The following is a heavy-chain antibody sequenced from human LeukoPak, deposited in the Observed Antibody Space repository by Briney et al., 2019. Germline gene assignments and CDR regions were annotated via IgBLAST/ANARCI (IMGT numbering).Heavy chain of an antibody. CDR1: GFTFSGYA. J-gene: IGHJ4*02. Sequence: GGSLRLSCAASGFTFSGYAMSWVRQAPGKGLEWVSAISGSGGSTYYADSVKGRFTISRDNSKNTLYLQMNSLRAEDTAVYYCAKDLVLRYLDGSYYFDYWGQGTLVTVSS. CDR3: AKDLVLRYLDGSYYFDY. D-gene: IGHD3-9*01. CDR2: ISGSGGST. V-gene: IGHV3-23*01.